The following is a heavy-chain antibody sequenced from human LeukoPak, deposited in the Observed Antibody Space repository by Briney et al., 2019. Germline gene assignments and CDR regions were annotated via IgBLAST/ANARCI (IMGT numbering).Heavy chain of an antibody. J-gene: IGHJ3*02. Sequence: GGSLRLSCAASGFIFSNYAMTWVRQAPGKGLEWVSIIGGVSESFYYADSVKGRFTISRDNAKNSLYLQMNSLRAEDTALYHCARAVYYDFWSGSPDDAFDIWGQGTMVTVSS. CDR2: IGGVSESF. CDR3: ARAVYYDFWSGSPDDAFDI. CDR1: GFIFSNYA. V-gene: IGHV3-23*01. D-gene: IGHD3-3*01.